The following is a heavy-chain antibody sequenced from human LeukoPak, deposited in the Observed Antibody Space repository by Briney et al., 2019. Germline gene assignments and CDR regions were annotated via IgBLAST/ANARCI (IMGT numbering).Heavy chain of an antibody. CDR3: ASYYDILTGRYGMDV. J-gene: IGHJ6*02. CDR2: IKQDGSGK. CDR1: GFTFSSYW. V-gene: IGHV3-7*02. D-gene: IGHD3-9*01. Sequence: GGSLRLSCAASGFTFSSYWMSWVRQAPGKGLEWVANIKQDGSGKFYVDSVKGRFTISRDDAKNSLYLQMNSLRAEDTALYYCASYYDILTGRYGMDVWGQGTTVTVSS.